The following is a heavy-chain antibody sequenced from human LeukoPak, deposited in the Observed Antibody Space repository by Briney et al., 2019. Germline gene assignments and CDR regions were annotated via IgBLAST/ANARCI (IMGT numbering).Heavy chain of an antibody. CDR3: ARHPSSAWHADY. CDR2: ISYSGTT. CDR1: GGSISTSTYC. Sequence: PSETLSLTCTVPGGSISTSTYCWGWIRQPPGKGLEWIGSISYSGTTYYNPSLKSRVTISVDTSNNQFSLRLTSVTAADTAVYFCARHPSSAWHADYWGHGNLVTVSS. D-gene: IGHD6-25*01. V-gene: IGHV4-39*01. J-gene: IGHJ4*01.